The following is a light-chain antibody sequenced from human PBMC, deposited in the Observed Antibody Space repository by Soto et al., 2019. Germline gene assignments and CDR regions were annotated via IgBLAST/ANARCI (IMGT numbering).Light chain of an antibody. V-gene: IGKV3-15*01. CDR1: QTVSSRF. J-gene: IGKJ5*01. CDR3: QQYNNWPIT. Sequence: EIVLTQSPGTLSLSPGERATLSCRASQTVSSRFLAWYQQKPGQAPRLLIYGASTRATGIPARFSGSGSGTEFTLTISSLQSEDFEIYYCQQYNNWPITFGQGTRLEI. CDR2: GAS.